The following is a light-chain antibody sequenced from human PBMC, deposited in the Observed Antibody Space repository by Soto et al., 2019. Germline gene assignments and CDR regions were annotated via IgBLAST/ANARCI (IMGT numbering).Light chain of an antibody. CDR1: SSNIGAGYD. Sequence: QSVLTQPPSVSGAPGQRVTISCTGSSSNIGAGYDVHWYQQLPGTAPKLLIYGNSNRPSGVPDRFSGSKSGTSASLVISGLRSEDEAEYYCAAWDDSLGGFYVFGTGTKVTVL. V-gene: IGLV1-40*01. J-gene: IGLJ1*01. CDR3: AAWDDSLGGFYV. CDR2: GNS.